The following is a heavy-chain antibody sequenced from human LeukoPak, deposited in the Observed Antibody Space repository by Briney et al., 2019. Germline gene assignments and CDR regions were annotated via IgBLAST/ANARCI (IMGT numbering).Heavy chain of an antibody. Sequence: ASVKVSCKASGYTFTSYGISWVRQAPGQGREWRGWLSAYNGNTNYAQKLQGRVTITTDTSTSTAYMELRSLSSEDTAVYYCARAWGIPIFGVDDHWGQGPLVTVSS. V-gene: IGHV1-18*01. J-gene: IGHJ1*01. CDR3: ARAWGIPIFGVDDH. CDR1: GYTFTSYG. CDR2: LSAYNGNT. D-gene: IGHD3-3*01.